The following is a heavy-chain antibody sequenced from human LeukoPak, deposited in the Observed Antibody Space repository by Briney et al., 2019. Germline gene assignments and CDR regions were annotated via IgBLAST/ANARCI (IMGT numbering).Heavy chain of an antibody. J-gene: IGHJ4*02. CDR3: AKGGDIVVVPAAIQHFDY. Sequence: ETLSLTCTVSGGSISSSSYYWGWVRQAPGKGLEWVSAISGSGGSTYYADSVKGRFTISRDNSKNTLYLQMNSLRAEDTAVYYCAKGGDIVVVPAAIQHFDYWGQGTLVTVSS. D-gene: IGHD2-2*02. CDR2: ISGSGGST. CDR1: GGSISSSSYY. V-gene: IGHV3-23*01.